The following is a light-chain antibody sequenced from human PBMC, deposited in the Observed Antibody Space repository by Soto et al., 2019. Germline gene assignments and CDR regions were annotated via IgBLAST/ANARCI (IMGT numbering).Light chain of an antibody. CDR3: AAWDDSLNASV. CDR2: SNN. J-gene: IGLJ1*01. CDR1: SSNIGSNT. Sequence: QSVLTQPPSASGTPGQRVTISCSGSSSNIGSNTLNWYQQLPGTAPQLLIYSNNQRPSGVPYRFSGSKSGTSAALAISVLPSEDEADYYCAAWDDSLNASVFGPGTKLTVL. V-gene: IGLV1-44*01.